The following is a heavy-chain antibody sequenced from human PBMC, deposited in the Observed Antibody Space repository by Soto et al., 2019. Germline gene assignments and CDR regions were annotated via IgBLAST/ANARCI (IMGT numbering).Heavy chain of an antibody. D-gene: IGHD3-3*01. CDR2: IYYNGRT. CDR1: GGSISTYY. J-gene: IGHJ4*02. Sequence: QVQLQESGPGLVKPSETLSLTCTVSGGSISTYYWSWIRQPPGKGLEWIGYIYYNGRTNYNPSLESRVTISLDTSKSQFSLKLSSVSAADTAVYYCARDGSGYDFWSSPYFFDYWGPGTLVTVSS. CDR3: ARDGSGYDFWSSPYFFDY. V-gene: IGHV4-59*01.